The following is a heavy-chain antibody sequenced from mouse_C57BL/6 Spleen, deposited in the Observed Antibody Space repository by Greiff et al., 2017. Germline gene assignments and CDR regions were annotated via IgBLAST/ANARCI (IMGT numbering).Heavy chain of an antibody. Sequence: EVKLMESGPGLVKPSQSLSLTCSVTGYSITSGYYWNWIRQFPGNKLEWMGYISYDGSNNYNPSLKNRISITRDTSKNQFFLKLNSVTTEDTATYYCARDWNYDYDAPFDYWGQGTTLTVSS. CDR3: ARDWNYDYDAPFDY. V-gene: IGHV3-6*01. CDR1: GYSITSGYY. D-gene: IGHD2-4*01. CDR2: ISYDGSN. J-gene: IGHJ2*01.